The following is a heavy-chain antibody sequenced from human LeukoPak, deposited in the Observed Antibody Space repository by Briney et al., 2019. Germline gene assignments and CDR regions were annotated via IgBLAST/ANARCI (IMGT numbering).Heavy chain of an antibody. Sequence: PSETLSLTCTVSGGSISSSSYYWGWIRQPPGKGLEWIGSIYYSGSTYYNPSLKSRVTISVDTSKNQFSLKLSSVTAADTAVYYCARLWIPNRRSHSYYYYYMDVWGKGTTVTISS. CDR1: GGSISSSSYY. CDR3: ARLWIPNRRSHSYYYYYMDV. D-gene: IGHD1-14*01. J-gene: IGHJ6*03. CDR2: IYYSGST. V-gene: IGHV4-39*07.